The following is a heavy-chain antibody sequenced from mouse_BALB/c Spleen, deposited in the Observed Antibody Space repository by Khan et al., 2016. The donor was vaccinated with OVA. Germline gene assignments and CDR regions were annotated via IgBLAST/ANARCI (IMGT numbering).Heavy chain of an antibody. CDR2: IWSDGST. V-gene: IGHV2-6-1*01. CDR3: ARQPYYNYYIMDS. CDR1: GFSLTDYG. J-gene: IGHJ4*01. Sequence: QVQLKQSGPGLVAPSQSLSITCTISGFSLTDYGVHWVRQPPGRGLEWLVVIWSDGSTTYNSALKSRLSIIKDNSKSQIFLKMNSLQTDDTAMYYCARQPYYNYYIMDSWGQGTSVTVSS. D-gene: IGHD2-12*01.